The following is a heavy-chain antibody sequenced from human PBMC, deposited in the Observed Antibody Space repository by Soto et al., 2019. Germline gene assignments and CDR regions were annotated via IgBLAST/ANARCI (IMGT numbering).Heavy chain of an antibody. Sequence: SVKVSCKASGGTFSSYAISWVRQAPGQGLEWMGGIIPIFGTANYAQKFQGRVTITADKSTSTAYMELSSLRSEDTAVYYCARATDNSSSGWYPKWFDPWGQGTLVTVSS. CDR3: ARATDNSSSGWYPKWFDP. J-gene: IGHJ5*02. D-gene: IGHD6-19*01. V-gene: IGHV1-69*06. CDR2: IIPIFGTA. CDR1: GGTFSSYA.